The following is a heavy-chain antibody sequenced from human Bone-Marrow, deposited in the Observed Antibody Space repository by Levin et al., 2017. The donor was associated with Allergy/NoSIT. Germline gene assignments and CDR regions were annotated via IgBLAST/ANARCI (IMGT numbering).Heavy chain of an antibody. CDR3: ARTYSSSWYYFDY. J-gene: IGHJ4*02. CDR1: GGSFSGYY. Sequence: SETLSLTCAVYGGSFSGYYWSWIRQPPGKGLEWIGEINHSGSTNYNPSLKSRVTISVDTSKNQFSLKLSSVTAADTAVYYCARTYSSSWYYFDYWGQGTLVTVSS. D-gene: IGHD6-13*01. V-gene: IGHV4-34*01. CDR2: INHSGST.